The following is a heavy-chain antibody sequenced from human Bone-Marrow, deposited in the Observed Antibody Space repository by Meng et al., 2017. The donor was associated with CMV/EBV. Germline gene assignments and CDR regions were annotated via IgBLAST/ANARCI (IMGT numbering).Heavy chain of an antibody. CDR2: INPNSGDT. CDR3: ARDDNLDY. D-gene: IGHD3-9*01. Sequence: ASVEVSCKASGYTFTGYYMHWVRQAPGQGLEWMGWINPNSGDTNYAQNFQGRVTMTRDTSISTAYMELSRLRSDDTAVYYCARDDNLDYWGQGTLVTVSS. CDR1: GYTFTGYY. V-gene: IGHV1-2*02. J-gene: IGHJ4*02.